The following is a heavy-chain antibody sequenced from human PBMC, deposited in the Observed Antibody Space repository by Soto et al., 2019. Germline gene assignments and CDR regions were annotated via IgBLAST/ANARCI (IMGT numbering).Heavy chain of an antibody. CDR2: ISNSGNT. J-gene: IGHJ5*02. CDR1: GAYVTTYY. CDR3: ARRGSTWYSWFDP. D-gene: IGHD6-13*01. Sequence: SETLSLTCNVSGAYVTTYYWSWIRQSPGKGLERIGYISNSGNTNYNPSLKSRVTISLDTSKNHFSLKMRSVTAAGTAVYYCARRGSTWYSWFDPWGQGTLVTVSS. V-gene: IGHV4-59*02.